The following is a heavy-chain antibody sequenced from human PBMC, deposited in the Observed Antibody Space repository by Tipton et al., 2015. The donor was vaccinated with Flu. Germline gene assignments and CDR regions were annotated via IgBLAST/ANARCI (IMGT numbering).Heavy chain of an antibody. CDR3: ARASYCTGGRCYRGPFYFDN. CDR2: IYYSGST. J-gene: IGHJ4*02. Sequence: TLSLTCTVSGGSISSGGYYWSWIRQHPGKGLEWIGYIYYSGSTYYNPSLKSRVTISVDTSKNQFSLKLSSVTAADTAVYYCARASYCTGGRCYRGPFYFDNWGQGTLVTVSS. CDR1: GGSISSGGYY. D-gene: IGHD2-15*01. V-gene: IGHV4-31*03.